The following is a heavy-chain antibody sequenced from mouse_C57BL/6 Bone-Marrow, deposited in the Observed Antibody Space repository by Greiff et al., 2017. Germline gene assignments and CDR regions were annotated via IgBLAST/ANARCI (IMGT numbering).Heavy chain of an antibody. V-gene: IGHV1-59*01. CDR1: GYTFTSYW. CDR2: IDPSDSYT. J-gene: IGHJ3*01. Sequence: QVQLQQPGAELVRPGTSVKLSCKASGYTFTSYWMHWVKQRPGQGLEWIGVIDPSDSYTNYNQNFKGKATLTVDTSSSTAYMQLSSLTSEASAVYYCARRDTTPFFAYWGQGTLVTVSA. D-gene: IGHD1-1*01. CDR3: ARRDTTPFFAY.